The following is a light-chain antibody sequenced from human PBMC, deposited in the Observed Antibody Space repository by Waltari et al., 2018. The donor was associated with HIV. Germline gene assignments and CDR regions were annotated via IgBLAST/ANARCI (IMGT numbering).Light chain of an antibody. CDR2: DAS. Sequence: DIRMTQSPSSLSAPMGASVTMTCQPTQDISNNLNWYQQKTGEAPKLLIYDASVLETGISSRFSGSGSGTNFTLTITNPQPEDVATYFCQQYDDLPFTFGPGTKV. CDR1: QDISNN. J-gene: IGKJ3*01. CDR3: QQYDDLPFT. V-gene: IGKV1-33*01.